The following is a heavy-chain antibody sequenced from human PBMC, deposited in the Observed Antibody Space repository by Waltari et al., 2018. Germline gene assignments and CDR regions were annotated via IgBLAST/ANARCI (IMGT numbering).Heavy chain of an antibody. V-gene: IGHV4-30-4*08. CDR1: GGSISRGDYY. Sequence: QVQLQESGPGLVKPSQTLSLTCTVSGGSISRGDYYWTWIRQPPGKGLEWIGYISYSGSTSSNPARKSRLTISIDTSRNQFSLKLSSVTAADTALYYCARADVGIAAAHIDYWGQGTLITVSP. D-gene: IGHD6-13*01. J-gene: IGHJ4*02. CDR2: ISYSGST. CDR3: ARADVGIAAAHIDY.